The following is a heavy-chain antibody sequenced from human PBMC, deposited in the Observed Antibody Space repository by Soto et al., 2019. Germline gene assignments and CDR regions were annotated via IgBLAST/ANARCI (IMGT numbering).Heavy chain of an antibody. J-gene: IGHJ4*02. CDR1: GGSFSGYY. CDR2: INHSGST. D-gene: IGHD7-27*01. V-gene: IGHV4-34*01. Sequence: QVQLQQWGAGLLKPSETLSLTCAVYGGSFSGYYWSWIRQPPGKGLEWIGEINHSGSTNYNPSLKSRVTMSQDTTKNQFSLKLSSVTAADTTVYYCARGWGRIFDYWGQGTLVTVSS. CDR3: ARGWGRIFDY.